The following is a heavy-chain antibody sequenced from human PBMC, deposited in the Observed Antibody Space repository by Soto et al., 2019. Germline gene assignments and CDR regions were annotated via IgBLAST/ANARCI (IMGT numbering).Heavy chain of an antibody. V-gene: IGHV4-31*03. CDR3: AGGFGEFGAFVA. CDR2: IYYSGNT. CDR1: GGSISSGYY. Sequence: QVQLQESGPGLVKPSQTLSLTCTVSGGSISSGYYWSWIRQHPGKVLEWIGYIYYSGNTKYNPSLQSRVTIXGXKSTNHVSLEMSSVTAADTAVYYGAGGFGEFGAFVAWSQGTMVTVSS. J-gene: IGHJ3*01. D-gene: IGHD3-10*01.